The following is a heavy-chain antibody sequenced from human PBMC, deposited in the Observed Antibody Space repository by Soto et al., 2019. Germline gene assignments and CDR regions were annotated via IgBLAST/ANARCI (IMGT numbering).Heavy chain of an antibody. CDR1: GGTFSRYA. J-gene: IGHJ2*01. CDR3: AQALGSAVAGPGRVDL. D-gene: IGHD6-19*01. Sequence: QVQLVQSGAEVKKPGSSVKVSCKASGGTFSRYAISWVRQVPGQGLEWMGGITPMLGTANYAQKYQGRVTIPXXAXKXKVHMELRRLRSEDTAVYYCAQALGSAVAGPGRVDLWRRGTLVIVSS. V-gene: IGHV1-69*05. CDR2: ITPMLGTA.